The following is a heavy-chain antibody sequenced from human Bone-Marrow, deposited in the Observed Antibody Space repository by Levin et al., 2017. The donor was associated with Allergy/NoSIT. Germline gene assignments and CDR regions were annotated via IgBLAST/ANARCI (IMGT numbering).Heavy chain of an antibody. CDR2: IYYNGIT. CDR1: GGSISSYY. V-gene: IGHV4-59*01. J-gene: IGHJ4*02. CDR3: ASGSNNFDH. Sequence: SQTLSLTCSVSGGSISSYYWSWIRHSPEKGLEWIGYIYYNGITNYNPSLQSRVTISVDTSKNQFSLHLTSVTAADTAIYYCASGSNNFDHWGQGTRVTVSS. D-gene: IGHD2-8*01.